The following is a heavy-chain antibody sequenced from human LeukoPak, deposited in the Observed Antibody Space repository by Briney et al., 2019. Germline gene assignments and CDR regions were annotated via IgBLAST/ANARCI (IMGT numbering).Heavy chain of an antibody. J-gene: IGHJ4*02. CDR2: ISAYNGNT. D-gene: IGHD2-2*02. CDR3: ARVWQEYQLLYGTFDY. CDR1: GYTFTSYG. V-gene: IGHV1-18*01. Sequence: ASVKVSCKASGYTFTSYGISWVRQVPGQGLEWMGWISAYNGNTNYAQKLQGRVTMTTDTSTSTAYMELRSLRSDDTAVYYCARVWQEYQLLYGTFDYWGQGTLVTVSS.